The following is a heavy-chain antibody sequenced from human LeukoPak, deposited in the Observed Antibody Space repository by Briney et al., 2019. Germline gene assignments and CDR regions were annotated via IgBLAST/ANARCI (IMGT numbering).Heavy chain of an antibody. V-gene: IGHV3-48*03. CDR2: ISTSASTI. CDR1: GFTFSSYE. CDR3: ARRGTSRSSYYFDY. J-gene: IGHJ4*02. Sequence: GGSLRLSCAASGFTFSSYEMNWVRQAPGKGLEWVSYISTSASTIYYADSVKGRFTSSRDNAKNSLYLQMNSLRAEDTAVYYCARRGTSRSSYYFDYWGQGTLVAVSS.